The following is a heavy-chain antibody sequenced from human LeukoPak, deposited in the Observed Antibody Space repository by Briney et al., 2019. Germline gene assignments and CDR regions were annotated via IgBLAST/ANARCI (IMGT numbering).Heavy chain of an antibody. D-gene: IGHD1-26*01. CDR3: VGEFSGSYRFDY. V-gene: IGHV4-31*03. J-gene: IGHJ4*02. CDR2: IYYSGST. Sequence: PSETLSLTCTVSGGSISSGGYYWSWIRQHPGKGLEWIGYIYYSGSTYYNPSLKSRVTISVDTSKNQFSLKLSSVTAADTAVYYCVGEFSGSYRFDYWGQGILVTVSS. CDR1: GGSISSGGYY.